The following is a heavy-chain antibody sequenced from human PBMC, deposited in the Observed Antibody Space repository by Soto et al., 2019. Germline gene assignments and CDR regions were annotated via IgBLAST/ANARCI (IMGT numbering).Heavy chain of an antibody. V-gene: IGHV4-30-4*01. J-gene: IGHJ4*02. CDR2: IYYSGST. CDR3: ARGRAYYYDSSGYQAYFDY. Sequence: PSETLSLTCTVSGGSISSGDYYWSWIRQPPGKGLEWIGYIYYSGSTYYNPSLKSRVTISVDTSKNQFSLKLSSVTAADTAVYYCARGRAYYYDSSGYQAYFDYWGQGTLVTVSS. D-gene: IGHD3-22*01. CDR1: GGSISSGDYY.